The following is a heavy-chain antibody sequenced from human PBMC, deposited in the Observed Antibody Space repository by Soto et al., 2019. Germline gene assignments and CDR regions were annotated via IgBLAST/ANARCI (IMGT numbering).Heavy chain of an antibody. CDR2: IIPIFGTV. V-gene: IGHV1-69*13. D-gene: IGHD6-19*01. J-gene: IGHJ4*02. CDR1: GGTFSSYA. Sequence: GASVKVSCKASGGTFSSYAINWVRQAPGQGLEWMGGIIPIFGTVNYAQKFQGRVTITADESTSTAYMELSSLRSEDTAVYYCASEPGIAVAGLFDYWGQGTLVTVSS. CDR3: ASEPGIAVAGLFDY.